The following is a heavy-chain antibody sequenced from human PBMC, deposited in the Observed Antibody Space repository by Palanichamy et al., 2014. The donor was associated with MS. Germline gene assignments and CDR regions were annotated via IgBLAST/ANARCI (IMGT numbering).Heavy chain of an antibody. J-gene: IGHJ4*02. CDR1: GFTFSHYG. D-gene: IGHD2-21*02. Sequence: QVQLVESGGGVVQPGRSLTVSCAASGFTFSHYGMHWVRQAPGKGLEWVAVIWYDGSNKYYADSVKGRFTISRDNSKNTLCLQMDSLRAEDTAVYYCVRDSQVTGPYYFDYWGQGILVIVSS. CDR3: VRDSQVTGPYYFDY. V-gene: IGHV3-33*01. CDR2: IWYDGSNK.